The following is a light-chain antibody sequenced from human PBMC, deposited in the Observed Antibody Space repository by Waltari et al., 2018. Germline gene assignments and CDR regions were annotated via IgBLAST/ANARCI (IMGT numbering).Light chain of an antibody. V-gene: IGKV4-1*01. J-gene: IGKJ2*01. CDR1: QSVLYNSNNKNY. Sequence: DIVMTQSPDSLAVSLGERATINCKSSQSVLYNSNNKNYLACYQHKPGQPPKLLIYWASTREAGVPDRFSGSESGTDFTLTISSLQAEDVAVYYCQQYYTTPRTFGQGTKLEIK. CDR2: WAS. CDR3: QQYYTTPRT.